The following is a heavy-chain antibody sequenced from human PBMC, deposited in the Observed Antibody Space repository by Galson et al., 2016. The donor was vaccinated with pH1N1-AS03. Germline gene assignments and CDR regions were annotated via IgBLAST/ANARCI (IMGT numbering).Heavy chain of an antibody. CDR3: ARDPPLEIGWYFDL. Sequence: SETLSLTCTVSGGSISTHYWNWIRQSPGKGLEWIGYIYYSGHTKYNPSLESRVTMSIDTSKNQFSLHLMSVTAADTALYYCARDPPLEIGWYFDLWGRGTLVTVSS. CDR2: IYYSGHT. J-gene: IGHJ2*01. D-gene: IGHD3-3*01. V-gene: IGHV4-59*11. CDR1: GGSISTHY.